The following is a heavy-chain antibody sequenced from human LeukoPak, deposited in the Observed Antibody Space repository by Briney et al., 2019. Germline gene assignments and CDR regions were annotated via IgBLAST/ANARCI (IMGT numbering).Heavy chain of an antibody. CDR2: INSDGSST. J-gene: IGHJ4*02. Sequence: QPGGSLRLSCAASGFTFSRYWMHWVRQAPGKGLVWVSHINSDGSSTSYADSVKGRFTISRDNAKNTLYLQVNSLSAEDTAVYYCAIVGGWAPFDYWGQGTLVTVSS. CDR1: GFTFSRYW. V-gene: IGHV3-74*01. CDR3: AIVGGWAPFDY. D-gene: IGHD6-19*01.